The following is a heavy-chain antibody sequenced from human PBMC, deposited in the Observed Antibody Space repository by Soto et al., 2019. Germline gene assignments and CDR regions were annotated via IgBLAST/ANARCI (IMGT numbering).Heavy chain of an antibody. J-gene: IGHJ4*02. CDR1: GGSISGYY. CDR2: IYSSGSA. D-gene: IGHD6-13*01. Sequence: PSETLSLTCTVSGGSISGYYWSWIRQTPGKGLEWIGYIYSSGSANYNPSLKSRVTISVDTPKNQFSLKLTSVTAADTAVYYCARDRLCSSSWYEIDYWGQGTLVTVSS. CDR3: ARDRLCSSSWYEIDY. V-gene: IGHV4-59*01.